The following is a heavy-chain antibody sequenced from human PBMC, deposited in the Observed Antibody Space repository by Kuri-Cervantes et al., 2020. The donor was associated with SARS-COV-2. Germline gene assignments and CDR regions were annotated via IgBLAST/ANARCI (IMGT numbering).Heavy chain of an antibody. V-gene: IGHV4-39*01. CDR1: GGSISSSSYY. Sequence: SETLSLTCTVSGGSISSSSYYWGWIRQPPGKGLEWTGSIYYSGRTYYNPSLKSRVTISVDTSKNQFSLKLSSVTAADTAVYYCARQMMSSITIFGVVIARNWFDPWGQGTLVTVSS. CDR2: IYYSGRT. J-gene: IGHJ5*02. D-gene: IGHD3-3*01. CDR3: ARQMMSSITIFGVVIARNWFDP.